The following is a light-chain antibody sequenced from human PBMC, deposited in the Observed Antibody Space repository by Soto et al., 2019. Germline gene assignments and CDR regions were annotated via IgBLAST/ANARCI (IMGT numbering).Light chain of an antibody. V-gene: IGKV3-15*01. CDR2: RAS. Sequence: EIVLTQSPATLSVSPGESASLSCRASQSISRNLAWYQQRPGQAPRLLIFRASTRVSGIPARFSGSGSGTEFTLTVSGLQSEDFGVYYCQQYAESPPYSFGPGTKLEIK. J-gene: IGKJ2*03. CDR1: QSISRN. CDR3: QQYAESPPYS.